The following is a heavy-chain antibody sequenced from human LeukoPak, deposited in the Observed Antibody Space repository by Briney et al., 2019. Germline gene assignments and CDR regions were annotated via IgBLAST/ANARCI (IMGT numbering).Heavy chain of an antibody. CDR2: IDYSGNT. V-gene: IGHV4-59*01. J-gene: IGHJ3*01. CDR1: GGSISDYY. D-gene: IGHD3-3*01. Sequence: PSETLSLTCTVSGGSISDYYRNWIRQPPGKGLEWIGYIDYSGNTNYNPSLKSRVTISIDTSKNQFSLKVFSVTAADTAVYYCARPNWSDRRYAFDLWGHGTVVTVSS. CDR3: ARPNWSDRRYAFDL.